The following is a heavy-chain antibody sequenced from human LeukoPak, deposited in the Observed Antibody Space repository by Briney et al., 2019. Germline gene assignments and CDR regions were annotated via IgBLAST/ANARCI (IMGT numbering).Heavy chain of an antibody. Sequence: PGGSLRLSCAASGFTFSSYWMHWVRQAPGKGLVWVSRINADGSSTSYADSVKGRFTISRDNSKNTLYLQMNSLRAEDTAVYYCARVVYCSRTSCPLDCWGQGTLVTVSS. V-gene: IGHV3-74*01. CDR2: INADGSST. D-gene: IGHD2-2*01. J-gene: IGHJ4*02. CDR1: GFTFSSYW. CDR3: ARVVYCSRTSCPLDC.